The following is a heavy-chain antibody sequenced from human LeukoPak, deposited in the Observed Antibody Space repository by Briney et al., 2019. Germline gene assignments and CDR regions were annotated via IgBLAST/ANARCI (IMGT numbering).Heavy chain of an antibody. CDR2: ITASGGTI. CDR1: GFTFSSYS. CDR3: GRGVGVRAAWIDN. Sequence: GGSLRLSCAASGFTFSSYSLNWVRQAPGKGLEWVSYITASGGTIYYADSVKGRFTISRDNAKNTPSLQMNSLRDEDTAVYYWGRGVGVRAAWIDNWGDGALMSASS. V-gene: IGHV3-48*02. J-gene: IGHJ4*03. D-gene: IGHD2-15*01.